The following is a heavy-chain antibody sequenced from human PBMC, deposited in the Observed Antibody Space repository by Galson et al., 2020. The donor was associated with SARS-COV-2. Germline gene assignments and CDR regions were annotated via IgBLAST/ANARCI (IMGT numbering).Heavy chain of an antibody. J-gene: IGHJ6*02. CDR3: ASWASYYYYGMDV. V-gene: IGHV4-31*03. CDR1: GGSVSSGGHY. D-gene: IGHD3-16*01. Sequence: ETSETLSLTCTVSGGSVSSGGHYWSWIRQHPGRGLEWIGYIYDSGTTHYNPSLKSRLNISLDTSKNQFSLKLSSVAAADTAVYYCASWASYYYYGMDVCGQGTTVTVSS. CDR2: IYDSGTT.